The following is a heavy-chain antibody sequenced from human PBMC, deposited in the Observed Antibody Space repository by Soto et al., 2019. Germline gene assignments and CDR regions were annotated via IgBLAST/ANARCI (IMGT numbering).Heavy chain of an antibody. CDR1: GYTFTSYG. J-gene: IGHJ4*02. CDR2: ISAYNGNT. V-gene: IGHV1-18*04. CDR3: EEDREVAIIKTPFDS. Sequence: AGVKVSCKASGYTFTSYGISWVRQAPGQGVEWMGWISAYNGNTNYAQKLQGRVTMNPDPYRSTAYMELSALRSEGTAVYYLEEDREVAIIKTPFDSWGQGTLVTVSS. D-gene: IGHD5-12*01.